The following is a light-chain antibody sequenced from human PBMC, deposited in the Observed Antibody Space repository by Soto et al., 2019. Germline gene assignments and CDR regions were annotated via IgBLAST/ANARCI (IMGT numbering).Light chain of an antibody. CDR3: QQYNNNLWT. V-gene: IGKV1-5*01. CDR1: HSVDAW. CDR2: DAS. J-gene: IGKJ1*01. Sequence: DIQMTQSPSALSESAGDRVTITCRASHSVDAWLAWYQQKPGRAPKLLIYDASSLESGVPSRFSGSGSGTEFTLTISSLQPDDFATYYCQQYNNNLWTFGQGTKVDIK.